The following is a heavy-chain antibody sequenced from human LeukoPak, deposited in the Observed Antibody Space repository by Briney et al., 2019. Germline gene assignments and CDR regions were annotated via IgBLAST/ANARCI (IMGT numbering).Heavy chain of an antibody. CDR3: ARHLYHYTIVVATPFDY. CDR2: TYDSGST. V-gene: IGHV4-4*02. J-gene: IGHJ4*02. Sequence: PSETLYLTCAVSGGTISSNNRRSWGRPPPGKGLEWIGETYDSGSTKYNPSLKSRVTISVDTSKNQFSLKLSSVTAADTAVYYCARHLYHYTIVVATPFDYWGQGTLVTVSS. CDR1: GGTISSNNR. D-gene: IGHD3-22*01.